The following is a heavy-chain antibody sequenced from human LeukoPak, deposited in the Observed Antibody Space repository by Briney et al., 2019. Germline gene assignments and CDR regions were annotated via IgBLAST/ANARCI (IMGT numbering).Heavy chain of an antibody. V-gene: IGHV4-61*01. Sequence: SETLSLTCTVSGYSISSSYYWSWIRQPPGKGLEWIGYIYYSGSTNYNPSLKSRVTISVDTSKNQFSLKLSSVTAADTAVYYCARENGGVGAFDIWGQGTMVTVSS. J-gene: IGHJ3*02. CDR3: ARENGGVGAFDI. CDR1: GYSISSSYY. CDR2: IYYSGST.